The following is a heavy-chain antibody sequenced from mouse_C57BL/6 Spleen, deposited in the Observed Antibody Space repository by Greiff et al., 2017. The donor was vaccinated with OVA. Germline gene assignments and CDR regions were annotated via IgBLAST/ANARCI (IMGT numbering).Heavy chain of an antibody. J-gene: IGHJ2*01. CDR3: DRKGVYDGYHLDY. CDR1: GFSLTSYG. CDR2: IWSGGST. V-gene: IGHV2-2*01. Sequence: VQLQQSGPGLVQPSQSLSITCTVSGFSLTSYGVHWVRQSPGKGLEWLGVIWSGGSTDYNAAFISRLSISKDNSKSQVFFKMNSLQAEDTAIYYCDRKGVYDGYHLDYWGQGTTLTVSS. D-gene: IGHD2-3*01.